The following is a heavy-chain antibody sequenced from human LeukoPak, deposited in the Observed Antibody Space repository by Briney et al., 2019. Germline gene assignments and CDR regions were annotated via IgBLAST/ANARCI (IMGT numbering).Heavy chain of an antibody. Sequence: RPSETLSLTCTVSGGSISSGGYYWSWIRQHPGKGLEWIGYIYYSGSTYYNPSLKSRVTLSVDTSKNQFSLKLSSVTAADTAVYYCASTPYSSSWYVWGSFDYWGQGTLVTVSS. CDR1: GGSISSGGYY. D-gene: IGHD6-13*01. CDR2: IYYSGST. CDR3: ASTPYSSSWYVWGSFDY. V-gene: IGHV4-31*03. J-gene: IGHJ4*02.